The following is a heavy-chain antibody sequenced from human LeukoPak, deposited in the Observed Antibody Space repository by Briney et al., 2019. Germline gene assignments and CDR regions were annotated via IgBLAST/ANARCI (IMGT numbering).Heavy chain of an antibody. J-gene: IGHJ4*02. CDR2: IYYSGST. CDR3: ARLSGGGNCFDY. V-gene: IGHV4-39*01. Sequence: PSETLSLTCTVSGGSISSSSYYWGWIRQPPGKGLEWIGSIYYSGSTYYNPSLKSRVTISVDTSKNQFSLKLSSVTAADTAVYYCARLSGGGNCFDYRGQGTLVTVSS. D-gene: IGHD2-15*01. CDR1: GGSISSSSYY.